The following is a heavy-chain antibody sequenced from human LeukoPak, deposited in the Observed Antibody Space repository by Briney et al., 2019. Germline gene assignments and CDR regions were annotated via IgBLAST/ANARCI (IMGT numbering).Heavy chain of an antibody. Sequence: ASMKVSCKASGYTFTGYYMRWVRQAPGQGLEWMGWINPKSGGTNYAQKFQGRVTMTRDTSISTAYMELSRLRSDDTAVYYCARIAVAGSYDSWGQGALVTVSS. CDR2: INPKSGGT. D-gene: IGHD6-19*01. CDR3: ARIAVAGSYDS. V-gene: IGHV1-2*02. CDR1: GYTFTGYY. J-gene: IGHJ4*02.